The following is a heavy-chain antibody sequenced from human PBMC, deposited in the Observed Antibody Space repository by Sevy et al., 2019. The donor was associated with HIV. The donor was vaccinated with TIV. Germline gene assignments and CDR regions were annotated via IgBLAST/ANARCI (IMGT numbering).Heavy chain of an antibody. CDR2: IYPGDSDI. CDR3: ARHRLGYCSRTSCYAGDF. CDR1: GYSFTNYW. D-gene: IGHD2-2*01. Sequence: GESLKISCKTSGYSFTNYWIGWVRQMPGKGLEWMGIIYPGDSDIRYSPSFEGQVTISADKSISTAYLKWSSLKASDSGMYYCARHRLGYCSRTSCYAGDFWGQGTLVTVSS. V-gene: IGHV5-51*01. J-gene: IGHJ4*02.